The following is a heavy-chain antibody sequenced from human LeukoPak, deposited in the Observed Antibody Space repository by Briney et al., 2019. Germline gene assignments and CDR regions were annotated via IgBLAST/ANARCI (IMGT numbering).Heavy chain of an antibody. J-gene: IGHJ6*02. CDR1: GFTFSSYA. Sequence: GGSLRLSCAASGFTFSSYAMSWVRQAPGKGLEWVSAISGSGGSTYYADSVKGRFTISRDNSKNTLYLQMDSLRAEDTAVYYCAKEVTIPAAGRKDYYYYGLDVWGQGTTVTVSS. CDR3: AKEVTIPAAGRKDYYYYGLDV. D-gene: IGHD6-13*01. V-gene: IGHV3-23*01. CDR2: ISGSGGST.